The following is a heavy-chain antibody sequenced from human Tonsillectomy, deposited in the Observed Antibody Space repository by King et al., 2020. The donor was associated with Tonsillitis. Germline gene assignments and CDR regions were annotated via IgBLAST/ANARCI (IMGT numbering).Heavy chain of an antibody. CDR2: IYPGDSDT. CDR1: GYSFTTYW. Sequence: QLVQSGAEVKKPGASLKISCKGSGYSFTTYWIGWVRQMPGKGLEWMGIIYPGDSDTRYSPSFQGQVTISADKSISAAYLQWRSLKASDTAMYYCARLGTVTKDYYYYGMDVWGQGTTVTVSS. V-gene: IGHV5-51*01. J-gene: IGHJ6*02. D-gene: IGHD4-17*01. CDR3: ARLGTVTKDYYYYGMDV.